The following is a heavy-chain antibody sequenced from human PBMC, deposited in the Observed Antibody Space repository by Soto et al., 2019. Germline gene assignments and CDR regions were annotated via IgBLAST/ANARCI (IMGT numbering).Heavy chain of an antibody. CDR2: ISPSGGGT. D-gene: IGHD3-10*01. V-gene: IGHV3-23*01. CDR1: GSTFSNYA. Sequence: EVQLSESGGGLVQPGGSLRLSCAASGSTFSNYAMSWVRQAPGKGLEWVSAISPSGGGTYYADSVKGRFTISRGNSKNTLYLQMHSLRAGDTAVYYCATGGVVTYGSMDVWGQGTTVAVTS. J-gene: IGHJ6*02. CDR3: ATGGVVTYGSMDV.